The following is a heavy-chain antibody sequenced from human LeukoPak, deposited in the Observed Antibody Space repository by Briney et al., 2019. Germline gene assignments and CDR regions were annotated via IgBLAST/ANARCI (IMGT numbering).Heavy chain of an antibody. V-gene: IGHV1-18*01. Sequence: AAVTVSFTGSGYTFTIYGISGVRQAPGQGLEWMGWISAYNGNTNYAQKLQGRVTMTTDTSTSTAYMELRSLRSDDTAVYYCARGSLPLFDYWGRGTLVTVSS. CDR1: GYTFTIYG. J-gene: IGHJ4*02. CDR2: ISAYNGNT. CDR3: ARGSLPLFDY.